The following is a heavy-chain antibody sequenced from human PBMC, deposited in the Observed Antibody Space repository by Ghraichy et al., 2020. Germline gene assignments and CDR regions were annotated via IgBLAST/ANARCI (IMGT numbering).Heavy chain of an antibody. Sequence: SETLSLTCTVSGGSIRSADYYWSWIRQPPGKGLEWIGNIHYSGNTNQNPSLKSRLTISVDTSKNQFSLKLTTVTAADTAVYFGARGGGVVLDYAVDVWGQGTTVTVSS. D-gene: IGHD3-3*01. CDR3: ARGGGVVLDYAVDV. V-gene: IGHV4-30-4*01. CDR2: IHYSGNT. CDR1: GGSIRSADYY. J-gene: IGHJ6*02.